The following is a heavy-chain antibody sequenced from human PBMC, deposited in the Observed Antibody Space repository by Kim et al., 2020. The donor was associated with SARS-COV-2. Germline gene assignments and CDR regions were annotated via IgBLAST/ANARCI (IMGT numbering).Heavy chain of an antibody. V-gene: IGHV4-39*01. J-gene: IGHJ4*02. Sequence: SETLSLTCTVSGGSISSSSYYWGWIRQPPGKGLEWIGSIYYSGSTYYNPSLKSRVTISVDTSKNQFSLKLSSVTAADTAVYYCARHSEYSSSSGGYGDYWGQGTLVTVSS. D-gene: IGHD6-6*01. CDR2: IYYSGST. CDR1: GGSISSSSYY. CDR3: ARHSEYSSSSGGYGDY.